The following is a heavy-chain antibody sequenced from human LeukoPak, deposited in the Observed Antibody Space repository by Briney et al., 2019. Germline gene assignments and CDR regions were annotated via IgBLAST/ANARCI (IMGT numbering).Heavy chain of an antibody. CDR3: AELGITMIGGV. CDR1: GFRFSTFG. V-gene: IGHV3-30*18. CDR2: VSYDGSNE. J-gene: IGHJ6*04. Sequence: PGRSLRLSCAASGFRFSTFGMHWVRQAPGKGLEWVAVVSYDGSNEYYADSVKGRFTISRDNAKNSLYLQMNSLRAEDTAVYYCAELGITMIGGVWGKGTTVTISS. D-gene: IGHD3-10*02.